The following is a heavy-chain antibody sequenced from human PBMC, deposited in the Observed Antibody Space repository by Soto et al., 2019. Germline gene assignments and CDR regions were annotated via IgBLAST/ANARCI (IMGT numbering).Heavy chain of an antibody. CDR1: GFSFTSAW. J-gene: IGHJ4*02. D-gene: IGHD2-21*01. CDR3: TTDRGVMALVIFAS. CDR2: IKSTTDGGTT. V-gene: IGHV3-15*05. Sequence: EVQLVESGGGLVKPGGSLRLSCATSGFSFTSAWMAWVRQVPGKGLEWLGRIKSTTDGGTTDYPASVKGRFTISRDDSKNTLALQMDSLKSEDTGLYYCTTDRGVMALVIFASWGRGTLVTVSS.